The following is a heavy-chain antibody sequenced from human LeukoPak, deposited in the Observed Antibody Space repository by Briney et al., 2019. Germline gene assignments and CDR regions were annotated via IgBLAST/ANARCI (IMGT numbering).Heavy chain of an antibody. D-gene: IGHD2-8*02. CDR1: GFTFSSYE. V-gene: IGHV3-48*03. CDR2: ISSSGSTI. Sequence: GGSLRLSCAASGFTFSSYEMNWVRQAPGKGLEWVSYISSSGSTIYYADSVKGRFTISRDNAKNSLYLQMNSLRAEDTAVYYCARDQLVVNAFDIWGQGTMVTVSS. CDR3: ARDQLVVNAFDI. J-gene: IGHJ3*02.